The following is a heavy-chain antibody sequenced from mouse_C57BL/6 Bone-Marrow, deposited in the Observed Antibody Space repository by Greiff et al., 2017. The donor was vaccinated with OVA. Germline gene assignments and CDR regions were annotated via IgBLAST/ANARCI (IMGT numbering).Heavy chain of an antibody. V-gene: IGHV1-26*01. D-gene: IGHD2-3*01. CDR3: ASINS. CDR1: GYTFTDYY. Sequence: VHVKQSGPELVKPGASVKISCKASGYTFTDYYMNWVKQSHGKSLEWIGDINPNNGGTSYNQKFKGKATLTVDKSSSTAYMELRSLTSEDSAVYYCASINSWGQGTLVTVSA. J-gene: IGHJ3*01. CDR2: INPNNGGT.